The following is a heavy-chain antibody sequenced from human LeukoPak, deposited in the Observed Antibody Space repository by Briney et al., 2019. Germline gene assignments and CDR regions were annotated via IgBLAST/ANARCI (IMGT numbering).Heavy chain of an antibody. V-gene: IGHV3-15*01. Sequence: RGSLRLSCVASGFTFSNSWMDWVRQVPGKGLEWVGRIKSRSDGRKADYAPPGEGRFTTSRADTTNSLYVKRHSAKTTATSDYYCTTGPNREEFLGSGMRAFDIWGQGTMVTVSS. CDR3: TTGPNREEFLGSGMRAFDI. J-gene: IGHJ3*02. CDR1: GFTFSNSW. D-gene: IGHD3-10*01. CDR2: IKSRSDGRKA.